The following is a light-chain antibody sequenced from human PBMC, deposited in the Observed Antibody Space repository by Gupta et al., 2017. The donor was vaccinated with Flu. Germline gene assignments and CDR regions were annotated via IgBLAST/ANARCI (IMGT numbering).Light chain of an antibody. Sequence: QSALTQSASVSGAPGQAVTISCTGTSSDVGGHNYVSWYQQDPGKAPRLLIYEVNNRPSGVSSRFSGSKSGNTASLTISGLQAEDEADYYCSSYTGSGTLAVFGSGTKVSVL. CDR3: SSYTGSGTLAV. J-gene: IGLJ1*01. CDR2: EVN. CDR1: SSDVGGHNY. V-gene: IGLV2-14*01.